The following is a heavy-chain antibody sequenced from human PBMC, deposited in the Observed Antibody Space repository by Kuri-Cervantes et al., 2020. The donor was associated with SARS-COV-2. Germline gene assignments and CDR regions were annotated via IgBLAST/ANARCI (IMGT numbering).Heavy chain of an antibody. V-gene: IGHV4-34*01. CDR1: GGSISSYY. Sequence: GSLRLSCTVSGGSISSYYWSWIRQPPGKGLEWLGEINHSGSTNYNPSLKSRVTISVDTSKNQFSLKLSSVTAADTAVYYCARRASGWYGYWGQGTLVTVSS. CDR2: INHSGST. CDR3: ARRASGWYGY. D-gene: IGHD6-19*01. J-gene: IGHJ4*02.